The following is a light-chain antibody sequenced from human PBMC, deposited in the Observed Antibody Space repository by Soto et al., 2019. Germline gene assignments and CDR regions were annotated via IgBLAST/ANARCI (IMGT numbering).Light chain of an antibody. CDR3: QQYYSTPLA. CDR2: WAS. Sequence: IVMTQSPDSLAVSLGERATINCKTSQSVLYSDNQNYLAWYQQKAGQPPKLLIYWASTRESGVPDRFRGSGSGTDFSLTISSLQPEDVAVYFCQQYYSTPLAFGGGTKVEI. J-gene: IGKJ4*01. V-gene: IGKV4-1*01. CDR1: QSVLYSDNQNY.